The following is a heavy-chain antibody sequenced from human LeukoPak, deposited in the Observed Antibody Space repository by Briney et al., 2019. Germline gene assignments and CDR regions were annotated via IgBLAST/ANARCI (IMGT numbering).Heavy chain of an antibody. V-gene: IGHV4-59*01. Sequence: SETLSLTCTVSGGSISSYYWSWIRQPPGKGLEWIGYIYYSGSTNYNPSLKSRVTISVDTSKNQFSLKLSSVTAADTAVYYCARNSAEDSSVDYWGQGTLVTVSS. CDR1: GGSISSYY. CDR2: IYYSGST. D-gene: IGHD3-22*01. J-gene: IGHJ4*02. CDR3: ARNSAEDSSVDY.